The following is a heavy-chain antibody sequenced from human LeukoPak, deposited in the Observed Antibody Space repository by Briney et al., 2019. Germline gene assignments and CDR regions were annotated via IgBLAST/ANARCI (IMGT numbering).Heavy chain of an antibody. Sequence: ASVKVSCKASGYTFTGHYIHWVRQAPGQGLEWMGWINPNSGSTNYAQNFQGRVTMTRDTSISTACIELSRLRSDDTAVYYCARFRATPQFSLDYWGQGTLVTVSS. J-gene: IGHJ4*02. V-gene: IGHV1-2*02. CDR2: INPNSGST. D-gene: IGHD5-24*01. CDR3: ARFRATPQFSLDY. CDR1: GYTFTGHY.